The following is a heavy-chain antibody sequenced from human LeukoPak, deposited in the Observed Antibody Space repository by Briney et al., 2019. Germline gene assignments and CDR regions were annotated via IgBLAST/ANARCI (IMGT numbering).Heavy chain of an antibody. Sequence: SETLSLTCTVSGGSISGYFWGWIRQPPRKGLEYIGNIHYTGSTNYSPSLKSRVTIAADTSKNQLSLRLSSVTAADTAVYYCARHSNGVTYPLDYWGQGTLVTVSS. CDR2: IHYTGST. J-gene: IGHJ4*02. V-gene: IGHV4-59*01. CDR3: ARHSNGVTYPLDY. D-gene: IGHD2-8*01. CDR1: GGSISGYF.